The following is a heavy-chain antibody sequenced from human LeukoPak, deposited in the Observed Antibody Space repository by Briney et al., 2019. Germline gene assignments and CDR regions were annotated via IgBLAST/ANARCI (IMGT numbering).Heavy chain of an antibody. D-gene: IGHD2/OR15-2a*01. J-gene: IGHJ4*02. CDR2: IYPSDSAI. Sequence: GESLKISCKGSGYTFTTYWIGWVHQLPGKGLEWIGIIYPSDSAISYSQSFQGQVTISADKSISTASLQWSSLKASDTAMYYCARVMTTLTGFDYWGQGTLVTVSS. CDR1: GYTFTTYW. CDR3: ARVMTTLTGFDY. V-gene: IGHV5-51*07.